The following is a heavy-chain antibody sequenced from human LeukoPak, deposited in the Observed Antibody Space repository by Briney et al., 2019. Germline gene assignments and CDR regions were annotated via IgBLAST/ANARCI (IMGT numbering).Heavy chain of an antibody. D-gene: IGHD6-13*01. Sequence: PSETLSLTCAVYGGSFSGYYWSWIRQPPGEGLEWIGEINHSGSTNYNPSLKSRVTISVDTSKNQFSLKLSSVTAADTAVYYCASRAAWGQGTLVTVSS. CDR2: INHSGST. V-gene: IGHV4-34*01. CDR3: ASRAA. J-gene: IGHJ4*02. CDR1: GGSFSGYY.